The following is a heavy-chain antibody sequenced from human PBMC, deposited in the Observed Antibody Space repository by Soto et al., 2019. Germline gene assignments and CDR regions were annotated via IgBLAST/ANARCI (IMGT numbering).Heavy chain of an antibody. Sequence: PXGTLSLTCTVSGGSISSYYWSWIRQPPGKGLEWIGYIYYSGSTNYNPSLKSRVTISVDTSKNQFSLKLSSVTAADTAVYYCARGHLATGEFGYWGQGTLVTVP. CDR3: ARGHLATGEFGY. V-gene: IGHV4-59*01. J-gene: IGHJ4*02. D-gene: IGHD3-10*01. CDR1: GGSISSYY. CDR2: IYYSGST.